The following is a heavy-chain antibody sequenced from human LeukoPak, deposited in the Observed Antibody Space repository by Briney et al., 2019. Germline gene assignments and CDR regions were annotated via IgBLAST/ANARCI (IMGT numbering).Heavy chain of an antibody. Sequence: GASVKVSCKASGYTFTGYYMHWVRQAPGQGLEWMGWINPNSGGTNYAQKFQGRVTMTRDTSISTAYMELSRLRSDDTAVYYCASYWFGELAPTTGYGMYVWGQGTTVTVSS. CDR1: GYTFTGYY. D-gene: IGHD3-10*01. CDR3: ASYWFGELAPTTGYGMYV. V-gene: IGHV1-2*02. CDR2: INPNSGGT. J-gene: IGHJ6*02.